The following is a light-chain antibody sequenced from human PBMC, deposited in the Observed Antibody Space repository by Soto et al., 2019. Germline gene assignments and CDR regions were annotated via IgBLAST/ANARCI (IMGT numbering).Light chain of an antibody. V-gene: IGKV1-5*03. CDR1: QSISSW. CDR3: QQYNSYSPLT. CDR2: KAS. J-gene: IGKJ4*01. Sequence: DIQMTQSPSTLSASVGDRVTISCRASQSISSWLAWYQQKPGKAPKLLIYKASSLESGVPSRFSGSGSGTEFTLTISSRQPDDVATYYCQQYNSYSPLTFGGGTKVEIK.